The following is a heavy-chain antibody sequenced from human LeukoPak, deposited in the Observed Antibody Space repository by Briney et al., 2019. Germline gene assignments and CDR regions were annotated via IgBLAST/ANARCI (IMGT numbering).Heavy chain of an antibody. V-gene: IGHV4-59*01. Sequence: PSETLSLTCTVSGGSISGYYWSWIRQPPGKGLEWIGNIYYSGSTNYNPSLKSRVTTSVDTSKNQFSLELSSVTAADTAVYYCARALRARITGTTASVYGMDVWGQGTTVTVSS. CDR1: GGSISGYY. J-gene: IGHJ6*02. D-gene: IGHD1-20*01. CDR2: IYYSGST. CDR3: ARALRARITGTTASVYGMDV.